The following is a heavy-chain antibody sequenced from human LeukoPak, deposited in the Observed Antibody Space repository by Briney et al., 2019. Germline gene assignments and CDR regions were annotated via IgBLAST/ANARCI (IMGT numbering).Heavy chain of an antibody. J-gene: IGHJ6*03. CDR3: ARVSQGRTSTFYYYYMDV. CDR1: GFTFSSYS. CDR2: ISSSSSYI. Sequence: GGSLRLPCAASGFTFSSYSMNWVRQAPGKGLEWVSSISSSSSYIYYADSVKGRFTISRDNAKNSLYLQMNSLRAEDTAVYYCARVSQGRTSTFYYYYMDVWGKGTTATASS. V-gene: IGHV3-21*01. D-gene: IGHD3-16*01.